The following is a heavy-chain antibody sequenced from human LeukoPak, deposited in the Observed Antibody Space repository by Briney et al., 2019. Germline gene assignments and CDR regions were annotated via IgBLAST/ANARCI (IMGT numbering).Heavy chain of an antibody. J-gene: IGHJ4*02. D-gene: IGHD3-22*01. CDR3: AREAGAYYDCSGYYFGRFDY. CDR1: GLTFRSYS. CDR2: ISSSISYI. Sequence: GGSLRLSCAASGLTFRSYSMNWVRQAPGKGLEWVSSISSSISYIYYADSVKGRFTISRDNAKNSLYLQMNSLRAEDTAVYYCAREAGAYYDCSGYYFGRFDYWGQGTLVTVSS. V-gene: IGHV3-21*01.